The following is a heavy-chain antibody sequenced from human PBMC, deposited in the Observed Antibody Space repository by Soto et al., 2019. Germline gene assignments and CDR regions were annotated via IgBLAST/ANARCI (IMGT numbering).Heavy chain of an antibody. CDR2: SYYSGST. CDR3: ARGAIAARPGLDY. J-gene: IGHJ4*02. V-gene: IGHV4-59*01. CDR1: GGSISSYY. D-gene: IGHD6-6*01. Sequence: KPSETLSLTCTVSGGSISSYYWSWIRQPPGKGLEWIGYSYYSGSTNYNPSLKSRVTISVDTSKNQFSLKLSSVTAADTAVYYCARGAIAARPGLDYWGQGTLVTVSS.